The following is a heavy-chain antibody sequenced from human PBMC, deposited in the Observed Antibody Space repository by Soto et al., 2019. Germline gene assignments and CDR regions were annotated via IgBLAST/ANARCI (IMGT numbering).Heavy chain of an antibody. CDR3: ARQRTSVVTQAYFDV. CDR2: SYYRGST. V-gene: IGHV4-39*01. Sequence: TGTVSLTCTVTGDSISSRTYYWGWIRHPPGKGLEWIGSSYYRGSTYNTPSCRSRVSMSIDTSKAEFSLKLKSVTAADTALYFCARQRTSVVTQAYFDVWGPGSLFSVSS. D-gene: IGHD2-21*02. J-gene: IGHJ4*02. CDR1: GDSISSRTYY.